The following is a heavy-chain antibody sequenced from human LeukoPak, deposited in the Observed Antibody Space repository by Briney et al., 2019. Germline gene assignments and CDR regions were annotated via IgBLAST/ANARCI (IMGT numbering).Heavy chain of an antibody. CDR2: IIPIFGTA. J-gene: IGHJ6*03. D-gene: IGHD2-2*01. CDR3: ARVPDIVVVPAAPGGYYTDV. V-gene: IGHV1-69*13. CDR1: GGTFSSYA. Sequence: SVKVSCKASGGTFSSYAISWVRQAPGQGLEWMGGIIPIFGTANYAQKFQGRVTITADESTSTAYMELSSLRSEDTAVYYCARVPDIVVVPAAPGGYYTDVWGKGTTVTVSS.